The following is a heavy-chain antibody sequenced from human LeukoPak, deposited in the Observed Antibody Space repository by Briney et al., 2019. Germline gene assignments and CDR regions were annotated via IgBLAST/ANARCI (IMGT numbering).Heavy chain of an antibody. D-gene: IGHD3-16*01. CDR2: IYSGGST. CDR3: ARASGVMPGYYFDY. J-gene: IGHJ4*02. CDR1: GFTVSSNY. Sequence: GGSLRLSCAASGFTVSSNYMSWVRQAPGKGLEWVSVIYSGGSTYCADSVKGRFTISRHNSKNTLYLQMNSLRAEDTAVYYCARASGVMPGYYFDYWGQGTLVTVSS. V-gene: IGHV3-53*04.